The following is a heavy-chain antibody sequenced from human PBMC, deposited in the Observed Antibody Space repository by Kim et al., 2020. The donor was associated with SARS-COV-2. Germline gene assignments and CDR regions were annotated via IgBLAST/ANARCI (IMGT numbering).Heavy chain of an antibody. D-gene: IGHD1-26*01. J-gene: IGHJ6*02. V-gene: IGHV3-9*01. Sequence: GGSLRLSCAVSGFTFGNYAMHWVRQVPGKGLEWVSGISWNSATLAYADSVRGRFTISRDNAKNSLYLQLHSLRPEDTALYYCSKDRGGQGGARGYYYRGMDLWGQGTTVTVSS. CDR2: ISWNSATL. CDR1: GFTFGNYA. CDR3: SKDRGGQGGARGYYYRGMDL.